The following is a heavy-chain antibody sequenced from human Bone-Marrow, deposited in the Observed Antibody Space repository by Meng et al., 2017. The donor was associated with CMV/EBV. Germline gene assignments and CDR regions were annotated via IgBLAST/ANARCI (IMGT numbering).Heavy chain of an antibody. CDR3: AREYQLLFNWFDP. CDR1: GYTFTGYY. J-gene: IGHJ5*02. CDR2: INPNSGGT. V-gene: IGHV1-2*02. D-gene: IGHD2-2*01. Sequence: SVKVSCKASGYTFTGYYMHWVRQAPGQGLEWMGWINPNSGGTNYAQKFQGRVTMTRDTSISTAYMELSRLRSDDTAVYYCAREYQLLFNWFDPWGQGTLVTVSS.